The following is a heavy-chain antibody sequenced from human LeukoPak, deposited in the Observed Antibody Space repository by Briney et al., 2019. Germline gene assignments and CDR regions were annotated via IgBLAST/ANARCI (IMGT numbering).Heavy chain of an antibody. CDR2: FDHEDGET. Sequence: GASVKVSCEVSGYTLTELSMHWVRQAPGKGLEWMGRFDHEDGETIYAQKFQGRVTMTRDTSISTAYMELSRLRSDDTAVYYCARGHSTVTTRNIDYWGQGTLVTVSS. V-gene: IGHV1-24*01. CDR1: GYTLTELS. CDR3: ARGHSTVTTRNIDY. J-gene: IGHJ4*02. D-gene: IGHD4-17*01.